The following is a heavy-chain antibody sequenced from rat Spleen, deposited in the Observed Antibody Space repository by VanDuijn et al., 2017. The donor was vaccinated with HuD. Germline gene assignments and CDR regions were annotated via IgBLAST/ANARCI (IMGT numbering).Heavy chain of an antibody. V-gene: IGHV5-29*01. CDR2: IIYDGSST. D-gene: IGHD1-2*01. CDR1: GFTFNKYW. Sequence: EVHLVESGGGLVHPGGSLKLSCIASGFTFNKYWMTWVRQAPKKGLEWVATIIYDGSSTYYRDSVKGQFTLSRDNAKSTLYLQMDSLRSEDTATYYCARGDYSSYYYVMDAWGQGASVTVSS. J-gene: IGHJ4*01. CDR3: ARGDYSSYYYVMDA.